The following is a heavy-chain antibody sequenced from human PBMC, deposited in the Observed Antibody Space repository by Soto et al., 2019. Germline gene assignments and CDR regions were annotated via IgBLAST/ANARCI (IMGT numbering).Heavy chain of an antibody. Sequence: ASVKVSCKASGYTFTSYGISWVRQAPGQGLEWMGWISAYNGNTNYAQKLQGRVTMTTDTSTSTAYMELRSLRSDDTAVYYCARALPSYGSGSYYPTYFDYWGQGTLITVSS. D-gene: IGHD3-10*01. CDR3: ARALPSYGSGSYYPTYFDY. V-gene: IGHV1-18*01. CDR1: GYTFTSYG. J-gene: IGHJ4*02. CDR2: ISAYNGNT.